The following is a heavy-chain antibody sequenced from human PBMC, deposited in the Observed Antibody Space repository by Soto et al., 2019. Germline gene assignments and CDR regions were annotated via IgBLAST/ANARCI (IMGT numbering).Heavy chain of an antibody. V-gene: IGHV4-31*03. D-gene: IGHD2-15*01. J-gene: IGHJ4*02. CDR3: ATSPYCSGGSCYPFDY. Sequence: PSETLSLTCTVSGGSISSGGYYWSWIRQHPGKGLEWIGYIYYSGSTYYNPSLKSRVTISVDTSKNQFSLKLSSVTAADTAVYYCATSPYCSGGSCYPFDYWGQGTLVTVSS. CDR2: IYYSGST. CDR1: GGSISSGGYY.